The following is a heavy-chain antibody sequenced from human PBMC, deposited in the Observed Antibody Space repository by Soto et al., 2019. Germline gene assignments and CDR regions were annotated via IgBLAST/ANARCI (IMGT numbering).Heavy chain of an antibody. CDR3: ASSEVPTDYDFWSGYFPFDY. Sequence: GASVKVSCKASGYTFITYGISWVRQAPGQGLEWMGWISGYNGNTTYAQKFQGRVTVTTDTSTSTAYMELRSLRSDDTAVYYCASSEVPTDYDFWSGYFPFDYWGQGTLVTVSS. CDR1: GYTFITYG. D-gene: IGHD3-3*01. V-gene: IGHV1-18*01. CDR2: ISGYNGNT. J-gene: IGHJ4*02.